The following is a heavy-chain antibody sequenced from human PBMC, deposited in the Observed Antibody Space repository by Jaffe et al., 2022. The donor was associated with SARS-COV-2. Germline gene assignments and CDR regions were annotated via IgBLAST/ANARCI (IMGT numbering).Heavy chain of an antibody. V-gene: IGHV1-18*01. CDR3: TTASPVVGYGENGGVDY. D-gene: IGHD4-17*01. CDR2: ITAYNGDK. Sequence: QVQLVQSGAEMKEPGASVRVSCKASGYSFATYGITWVRQPPGQGLEWVGWITAYNGDKNHAQKLQGRLTMTTDTSTSTAYMELRSLRSDDTAVYYCTTASPVVGYGENGGVDYWGQGTLVTVSS. CDR1: GYSFATYG. J-gene: IGHJ4*02.